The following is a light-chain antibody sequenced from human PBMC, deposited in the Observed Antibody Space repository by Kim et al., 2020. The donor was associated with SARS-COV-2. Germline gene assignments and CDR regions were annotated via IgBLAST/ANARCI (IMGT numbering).Light chain of an antibody. J-gene: IGLJ3*02. CDR1: SLRSYY. CDR3: NSRDSSGNRWV. Sequence: SSELTQDPAVSVALGQTVRITCQGDSLRSYYASWYQQKPGQAPVLVIYGKNNRPPGIPDRFSGSSSGNTASLTITGAQAEDEADYYCNSRDSSGNRWVFGGGTQLTVL. V-gene: IGLV3-19*01. CDR2: GKN.